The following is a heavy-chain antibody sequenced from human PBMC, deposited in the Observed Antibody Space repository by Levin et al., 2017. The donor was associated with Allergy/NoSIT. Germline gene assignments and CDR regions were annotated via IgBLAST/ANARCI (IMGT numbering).Heavy chain of an antibody. CDR1: GYTFTSYY. Sequence: ASVKVSCKASGYTFTSYYMHWVRQAPGQGLEWMGIINPSGGSTSYAQKFQGRVTMTRDTSTSTVYMELSSLRSEDTAVYYCARGRYCSGGSCYSGGYYYYMDVWGKGTTVTVSS. CDR3: ARGRYCSGGSCYSGGYYYYMDV. V-gene: IGHV1-46*01. J-gene: IGHJ6*03. D-gene: IGHD2-15*01. CDR2: INPSGGST.